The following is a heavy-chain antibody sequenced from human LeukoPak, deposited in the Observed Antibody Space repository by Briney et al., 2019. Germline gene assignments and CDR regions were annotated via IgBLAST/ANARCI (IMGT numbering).Heavy chain of an antibody. CDR1: GGSVSSGSYY. CDR2: ISYSGST. Sequence: PSETLSLTCTVSGGSVSSGSYYWTWIRQPPGKGLEWIGYISYSGSTNYNPSLKSRVTISVDTSKNQFSLKLSSVTAADTAVYYCARARRYCSSTSCYGASRGFDYWGQGTLVTVSS. D-gene: IGHD2-2*01. J-gene: IGHJ4*02. CDR3: ARARRYCSSTSCYGASRGFDY. V-gene: IGHV4-61*01.